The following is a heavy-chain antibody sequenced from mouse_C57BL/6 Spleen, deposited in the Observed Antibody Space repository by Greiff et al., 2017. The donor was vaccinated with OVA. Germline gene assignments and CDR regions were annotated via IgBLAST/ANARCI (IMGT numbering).Heavy chain of an antibody. CDR1: GYTFTDYE. J-gene: IGHJ3*01. D-gene: IGHD1-1*01. CDR2: IDPETGGT. Sequence: QVQLKQSGAELVRPGASVTLSCKASGYTFTDYEMHWVKQTPVHGLEWIGAIDPETGGTAYNQKFKGKAILTADKSSSTAYMELRSLTSEDSAVYYCTRSVDYGSPFAYWGQGTLVTVSA. V-gene: IGHV1-15*01. CDR3: TRSVDYGSPFAY.